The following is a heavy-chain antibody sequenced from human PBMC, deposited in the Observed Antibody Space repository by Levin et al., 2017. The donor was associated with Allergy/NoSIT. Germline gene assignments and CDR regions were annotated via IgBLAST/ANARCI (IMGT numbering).Heavy chain of an antibody. CDR3: ARDQSSLAYYYDSSGYSY. CDR1: GFIFSSYA. Sequence: SCAASGFIFSSYAMHWVRQAPGKGLEWVAVISYDGSNKYYADSVKGRFTISRDNSKNTLYLQMNSLRAEDTAVYYCARDQSSLAYYYDSSGYSYWGQGTLVTVSS. D-gene: IGHD3-22*01. CDR2: ISYDGSNK. V-gene: IGHV3-30*04. J-gene: IGHJ4*02.